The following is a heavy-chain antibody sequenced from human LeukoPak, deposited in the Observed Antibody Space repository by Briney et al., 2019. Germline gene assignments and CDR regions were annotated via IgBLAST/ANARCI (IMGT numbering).Heavy chain of an antibody. CDR1: GYSFTSYW. J-gene: IGHJ4*02. D-gene: IGHD6-13*01. Sequence: GESLKISCKGSGYSFTSYWIGWVRQMPGKGLVWMGIIYPGDSDTRYSPSFQGQVTISADKSISTAYLQWSSLKASDTAMYYCARSSLYGSSWYYFDYWGQGTLVTVSS. CDR3: ARSSLYGSSWYYFDY. V-gene: IGHV5-51*01. CDR2: IYPGDSDT.